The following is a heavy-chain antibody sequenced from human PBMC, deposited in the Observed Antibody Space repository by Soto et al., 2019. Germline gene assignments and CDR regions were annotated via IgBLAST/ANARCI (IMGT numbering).Heavy chain of an antibody. J-gene: IGHJ5*01. D-gene: IGHD2-15*01. Sequence: SETLSLTCSVSGDSISTIDYFWAWIRQPPGQTLEYIGYIYNSATTYYNPSFEGRVAISLDTSKSQFSLTVTSVTAGDTAVYFCDSGRYRLTGSCFQNWFDSWGRGTLVNVS. CDR1: GDSISTIDYF. V-gene: IGHV4-30-4*01. CDR3: DSGRYRLTGSCFQNWFDS. CDR2: IYNSATT.